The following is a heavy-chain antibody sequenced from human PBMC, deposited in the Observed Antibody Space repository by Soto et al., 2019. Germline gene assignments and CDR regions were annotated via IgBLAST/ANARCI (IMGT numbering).Heavy chain of an antibody. CDR2: ISSDSTYT. V-gene: IGHV3-21*01. Sequence: PGGSLRLSCAASGFTFPGSSMNWVRQAPGKGLEWVSSISSDSTYTYYADSVKGRFTISRDNAKNSLYLQMSSLRAEDTAVYYCASQELEPPPYFFDSWGQGTLVTVS. CDR3: ASQELEPPPYFFDS. D-gene: IGHD1-1*01. J-gene: IGHJ4*02. CDR1: GFTFPGSS.